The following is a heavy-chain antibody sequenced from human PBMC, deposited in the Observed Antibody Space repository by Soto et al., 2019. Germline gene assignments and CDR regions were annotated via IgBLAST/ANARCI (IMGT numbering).Heavy chain of an antibody. D-gene: IGHD4-17*01. Sequence: PXESLRLSFAASGFTFSTYHMNWVRQAPGKGLEWVSYIHSGGSRIYYADSVKGRFTISRDNAKNSLYLQMNSLRAEDTAVYYCARDGSTVTTNYHYAMDVWGQGTTVTV. CDR3: ARDGSTVTTNYHYAMDV. J-gene: IGHJ6*02. CDR2: IHSGGSRI. V-gene: IGHV3-48*03. CDR1: GFTFSTYH.